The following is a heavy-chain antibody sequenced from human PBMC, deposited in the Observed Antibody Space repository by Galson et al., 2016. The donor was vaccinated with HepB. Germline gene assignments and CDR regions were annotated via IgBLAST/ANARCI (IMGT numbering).Heavy chain of an antibody. J-gene: IGHJ4*01. CDR3: AILHPFDY. V-gene: IGHV4-31*03. CDR2: IHYSDGT. Sequence: TLSLTCTVSGGSITSGGYYSSWVRQLPGKGLQWIGYIHYSDGTYYNPSLKSRIAISLDTSKNQFYLRLTSVTVADTAVYYFAILHPFDYWGHGTLVTVSS. CDR1: GGSITSGGYY.